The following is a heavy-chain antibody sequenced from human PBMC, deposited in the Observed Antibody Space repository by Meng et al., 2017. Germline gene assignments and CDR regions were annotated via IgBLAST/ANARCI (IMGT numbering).Heavy chain of an antibody. J-gene: IGHJ4*01. V-gene: IGHV3-21*01. CDR2: ISSSSSYI. CDR1: GFTFSSYS. Sequence: EVQLVESGGGLVKPGGSWRLSCAASGFTFSSYSMNWVRQAPGKGLEWVSSISSSSSYIYYADSVKGRFTSSRDNAKNSLYLQMNSLRAEDTAVYYCASQVLRGYSYGAGYWGQGTLVTVSS. D-gene: IGHD5-18*01. CDR3: ASQVLRGYSYGAGY.